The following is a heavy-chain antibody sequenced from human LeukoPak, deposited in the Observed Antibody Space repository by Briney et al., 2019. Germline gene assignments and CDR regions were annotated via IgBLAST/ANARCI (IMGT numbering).Heavy chain of an antibody. D-gene: IGHD3-10*01. CDR2: ISSSSTHI. V-gene: IGHV3-21*01. CDR1: GFPFRSYS. Sequence: NPGGSLRLSCAASGFPFRSYSMNWVRQAPGKGLEWVSSISSSSTHIYYADSVKGRFTISGDNAKNSLYLQMNSLRVEDTAVYYCARAEGSGSSFDYWGQGTLVTVSS. J-gene: IGHJ4*02. CDR3: ARAEGSGSSFDY.